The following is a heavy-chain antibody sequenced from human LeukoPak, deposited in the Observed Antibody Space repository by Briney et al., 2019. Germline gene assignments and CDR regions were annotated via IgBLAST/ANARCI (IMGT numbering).Heavy chain of an antibody. Sequence: GGSLRLSCAASGFTFSSYGMHWVRQAPGKGLESVALIFYDGSHNYYADSVKGRFTISRDNSKNTLYLQMNSLRAEDTAVYYRAGGTYALDFWGQGTLVTVSS. D-gene: IGHD4-17*01. CDR3: AGGTYALDF. J-gene: IGHJ4*02. CDR2: IFYDGSHN. CDR1: GFTFSSYG. V-gene: IGHV3-33*01.